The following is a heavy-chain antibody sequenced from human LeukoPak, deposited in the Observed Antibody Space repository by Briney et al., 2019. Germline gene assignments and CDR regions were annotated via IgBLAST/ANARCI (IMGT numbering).Heavy chain of an antibody. V-gene: IGHV3-23*01. CDR2: ISGSAGTT. J-gene: IGHJ4*02. CDR3: AKGALEWTYYFDF. D-gene: IGHD3-3*01. CDR1: GFTFSSYA. Sequence: GGSLRLSCAASGFTFSSYAMTWVRQAPGKGLEWVSAISGSAGTTYYADSVKGRFTISRDNSKNTLSLQMSSLRAEDTAVYYCAKGALEWTYYFDFWGQGTLVTVSS.